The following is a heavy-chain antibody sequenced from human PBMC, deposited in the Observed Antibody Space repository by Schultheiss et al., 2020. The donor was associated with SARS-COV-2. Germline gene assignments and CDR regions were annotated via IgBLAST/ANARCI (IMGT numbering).Heavy chain of an antibody. D-gene: IGHD4-11*01. CDR2: IYYSGST. V-gene: IGHV4-4*02. Sequence: SETLSLTCAVSGGSISSSNWWSWVRQPPGKGLEWIGYIYYSGSTYYNPSLKSRVTISVDTSKNQFSLKLSSVTAADTAVYYCASLYDYIYYYGMDVWGQGTTVTVSS. J-gene: IGHJ6*02. CDR1: GGSISSSNW. CDR3: ASLYDYIYYYGMDV.